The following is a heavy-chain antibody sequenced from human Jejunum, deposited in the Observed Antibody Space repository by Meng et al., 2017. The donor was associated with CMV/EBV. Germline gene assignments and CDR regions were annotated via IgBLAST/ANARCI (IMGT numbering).Heavy chain of an antibody. Sequence: TLKESGPTLVKPTQTLPRTCSFSGFSPSTSGEGVGWIRQPPGKALEWLALIYRGDDKRYSPSLNSRLTIAKDTSKNEVVLTLTNMGPIDTGTYYCAHFVGGYYPSRPDYWGQGTLVTVSS. J-gene: IGHJ4*02. V-gene: IGHV2-5*02. CDR3: AHFVGGYYPSRPDY. CDR2: IYRGDDK. D-gene: IGHD1-26*01. CDR1: GFSPSTSGEG.